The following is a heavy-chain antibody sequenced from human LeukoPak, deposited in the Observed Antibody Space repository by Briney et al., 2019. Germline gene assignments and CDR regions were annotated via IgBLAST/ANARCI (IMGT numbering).Heavy chain of an antibody. CDR3: ATHSYYYGSGSYPHYLDY. D-gene: IGHD3-10*01. CDR2: ISSSGSNI. J-gene: IGHJ4*02. V-gene: IGHV3-48*03. Sequence: GGSLRLSCAASGFTFSSYEMNWVRQAPGKGLEWVSNISSSGSNINYADSVKGRFTISRDNAKNSLYLQMNSLRAEDTALYYCATHSYYYGSGSYPHYLDYWGQGTLVTVSP. CDR1: GFTFSSYE.